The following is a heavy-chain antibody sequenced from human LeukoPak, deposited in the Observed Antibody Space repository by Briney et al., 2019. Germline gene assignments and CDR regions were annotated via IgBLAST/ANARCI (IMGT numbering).Heavy chain of an antibody. CDR2: ISSSSSYI. V-gene: IGHV3-21*01. Sequence: PGGSLRLSCAASGFTFDDYAMHWVRQAPGKGLEWVSSISSSSSYIYYADSAKGRFTISRDNAKNSLYLQMNSLRAEDTAVYYCARDPPSPDDYGDYGGWFDPWGQGTLVTVSS. CDR3: ARDPPSPDDYGDYGGWFDP. CDR1: GFTFDDYA. D-gene: IGHD4-17*01. J-gene: IGHJ5*02.